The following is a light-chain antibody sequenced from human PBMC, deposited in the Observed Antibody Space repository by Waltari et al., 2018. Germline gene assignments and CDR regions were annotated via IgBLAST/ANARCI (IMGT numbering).Light chain of an antibody. CDR1: RSDVGGYNF. V-gene: IGLV2-11*01. CDR2: DVT. CDR3: SSYAGNYVA. Sequence: QSALTQPRSVSGSPGQSVTLSCTGTRSDVGGYNFVSWYQQHPGTAPKLIISDVTRRPAGVPDRFSGSKSGNTASLTISGLQAEDEADYYCSSYAGNYVAFGGGTKLTVL. J-gene: IGLJ2*01.